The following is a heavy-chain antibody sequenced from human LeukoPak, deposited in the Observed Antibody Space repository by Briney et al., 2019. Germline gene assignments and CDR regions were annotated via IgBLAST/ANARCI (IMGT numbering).Heavy chain of an antibody. J-gene: IGHJ4*02. D-gene: IGHD3-22*01. CDR1: GFTFSTHA. V-gene: IGHV3-23*01. CDR2: ITGSGTDT. CDR3: VKGHDYNDASAYYIGDY. Sequence: QTGGSLRLSCAASGFTFSTHAMIWVRQAPGKGPEWVSGITGSGTDTYYRDSVKGRFTISRENSNDTLYLQMNSLRAEDTAVYYCVKGHDYNDASAYYIGDYWGQGTLVTVSS.